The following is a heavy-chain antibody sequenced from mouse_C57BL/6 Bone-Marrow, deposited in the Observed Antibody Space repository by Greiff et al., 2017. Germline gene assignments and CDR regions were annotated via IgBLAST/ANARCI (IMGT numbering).Heavy chain of an antibody. D-gene: IGHD1-1*01. CDR3: ARRGSYSGSSPYYFDY. CDR2: IHPNSGST. V-gene: IGHV1-64*01. Sequence: QVQLQQPGAELVKPGASVKLSCKASGYTFTSYWMHWVKQRPGQGLEWIGMIHPNSGSTNYNEKFKSKATLTVDKSSSTAYMQLSSLTSEDSAVYYCARRGSYSGSSPYYFDYWGQGTTLTVSS. J-gene: IGHJ2*01. CDR1: GYTFTSYW.